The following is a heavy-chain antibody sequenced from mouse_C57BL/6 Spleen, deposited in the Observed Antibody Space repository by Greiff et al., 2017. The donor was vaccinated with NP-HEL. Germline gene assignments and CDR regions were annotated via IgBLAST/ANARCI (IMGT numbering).Heavy chain of an antibody. CDR2: ISSGGSYT. V-gene: IGHV5-6*01. J-gene: IGHJ1*03. D-gene: IGHD1-1*01. Sequence: EVQLQESGGDLVKPGGSLKLSCAASGFTFSSYGMSWVRQTPDKRLEWVATISSGGSYTYYPDSVKGRFTISRDNAKNTLYLQMSSLKSEDTAMYYCARRDYYGSSYDWYFDVWGTGTTVTVSS. CDR3: ARRDYYGSSYDWYFDV. CDR1: GFTFSSYG.